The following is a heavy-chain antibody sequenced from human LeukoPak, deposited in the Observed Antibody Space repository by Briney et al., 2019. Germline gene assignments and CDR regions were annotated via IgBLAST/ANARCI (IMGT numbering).Heavy chain of an antibody. J-gene: IGHJ3*02. CDR3: VREYSSSSGRAFDI. CDR2: ISTDGSST. Sequence: GGSLRLSCAASGFTFSSYWMHWVRQAPGKGLVWVSRISTDGSSTNSADSVKGRFTVSRDNAKNTLYLQMNSLRAEDTAVYYCVREYSSSSGRAFDIWGQGTMVTVSP. CDR1: GFTFSSYW. D-gene: IGHD6-6*01. V-gene: IGHV3-74*01.